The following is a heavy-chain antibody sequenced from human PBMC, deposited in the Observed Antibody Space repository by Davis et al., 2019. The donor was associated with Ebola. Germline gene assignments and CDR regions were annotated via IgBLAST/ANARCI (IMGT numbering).Heavy chain of an antibody. CDR3: ARDLVPGGIVATIGGY. J-gene: IGHJ4*02. V-gene: IGHV3-7*01. CDR1: GFTFSSYW. CDR2: IKQDGSEK. D-gene: IGHD5-12*01. Sequence: GESLKISCAASGFTFSSYWMSWVRQAPGKGLEWVANIKQDGSEKYYVDSVKGRFTISRDNAKNSLYLQMNSLRAEDTAVYYCARDLVPGGIVATIGGYWGQGTLVTVSS.